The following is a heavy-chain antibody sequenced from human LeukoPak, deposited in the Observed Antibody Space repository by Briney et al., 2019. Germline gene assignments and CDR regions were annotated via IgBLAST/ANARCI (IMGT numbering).Heavy chain of an antibody. J-gene: IGHJ4*02. V-gene: IGHV1-69*06. D-gene: IGHD3-22*01. Sequence: SVKVSCKASGGTFSSYAINWVRQAPGQGLEWMGGIIPIFGTANYAQKFQGRVTITADKSTSTAYMELSSLRSEDTAVYYCARDLYRIVVVPHYFDFWGQGTLVTVSS. CDR2: IIPIFGTA. CDR3: ARDLYRIVVVPHYFDF. CDR1: GGTFSSYA.